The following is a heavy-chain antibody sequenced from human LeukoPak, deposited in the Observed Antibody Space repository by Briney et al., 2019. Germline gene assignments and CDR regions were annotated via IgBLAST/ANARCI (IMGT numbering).Heavy chain of an antibody. CDR2: VFGSGNSDFT. D-gene: IGHD3-3*01. V-gene: IGHV4-4*07. CDR3: AREYYYDFWSGHVNWFDP. CDR1: GGPFKGYY. Sequence: SETLSLTCTVSGGPFKGYYWRWVRQPAGKRLEWIGRVFGSGNSDFTTYNPSLRSRVTMSVDTSKSQFSLNLGSVTAADTAVYYCAREYYYDFWSGHVNWFDPWGQGTLVTVSS. J-gene: IGHJ5*02.